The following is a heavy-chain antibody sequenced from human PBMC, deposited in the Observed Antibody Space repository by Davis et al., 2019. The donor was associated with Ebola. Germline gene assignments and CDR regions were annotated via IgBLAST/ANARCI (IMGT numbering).Heavy chain of an antibody. CDR3: ARRPGWLDAFDI. CDR1: GFTFSSYC. J-gene: IGHJ3*02. CDR2: IKQDGSEK. Sequence: GGSLRLSCAASGFTFSSYCISWVRQAPGKGLEWVANIKQDGSEKYYVDSVKGRFTISRDNAKNSLYLQMNSLRAEDTAVYYCARRPGWLDAFDIWGQGTMVTVSS. D-gene: IGHD6-19*01. V-gene: IGHV3-7*03.